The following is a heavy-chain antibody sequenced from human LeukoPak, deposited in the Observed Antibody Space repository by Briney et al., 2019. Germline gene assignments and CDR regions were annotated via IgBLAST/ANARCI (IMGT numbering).Heavy chain of an antibody. CDR3: ARHASSGWSLNWFDP. Sequence: PSETLSLTCAVSGGSISSGGYSWSWIRQPPGKGLEWFGYIYHSGSTYYNPSLKSRVTISVDTSKNQFSLKLSSVTAADTAVYYCARHASSGWSLNWFDPWGQGTLVTVSS. CDR1: GGSISSGGYS. CDR2: IYHSGST. V-gene: IGHV4-30-2*03. D-gene: IGHD6-19*01. J-gene: IGHJ5*02.